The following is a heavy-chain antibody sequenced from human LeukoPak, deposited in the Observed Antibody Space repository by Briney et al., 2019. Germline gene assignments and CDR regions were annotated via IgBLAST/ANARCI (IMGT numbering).Heavy chain of an antibody. CDR3: AGAPDYCSGGSCYSDY. CDR1: GGTFSSYA. V-gene: IGHV1-69*01. J-gene: IGHJ4*02. D-gene: IGHD2-15*01. CDR2: IIPIFGTA. Sequence: SVKVSCKASGGTFSSYAISWVRQAPGQGLEWMGGIIPIFGTANYAQKFQGRVTITADESTSTAYMELSSLRSEDTAVYYCAGAPDYCSGGSCYSDYWGQGTLVTVPS.